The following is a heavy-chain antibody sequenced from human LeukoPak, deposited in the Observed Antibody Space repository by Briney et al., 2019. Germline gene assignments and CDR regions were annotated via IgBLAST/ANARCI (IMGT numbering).Heavy chain of an antibody. CDR1: GGIFSSYA. D-gene: IGHD6-13*01. Sequence: SVKVSCKASGGIFSSYASNWVRQAPGQGLEWMGGVIPIFGTANYAQKFQGRVTITADESTSTVYMELSSLRSEDTAVYYCAICIAAVGQFDYWGQGNLVTVSS. J-gene: IGHJ4*02. CDR3: AICIAAVGQFDY. V-gene: IGHV1-69*01. CDR2: VIPIFGTA.